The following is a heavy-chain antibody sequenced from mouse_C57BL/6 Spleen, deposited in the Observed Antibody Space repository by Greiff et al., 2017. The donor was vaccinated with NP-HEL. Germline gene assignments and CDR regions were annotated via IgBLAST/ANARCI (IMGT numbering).Heavy chain of an antibody. CDR2: ISSGSSTI. V-gene: IGHV5-17*01. CDR3: ARGSYWGAMDY. Sequence: EVMLVESGGGLVKPGGSLKLSCAASGFTFSDYGMHWVRQAPEKGLEWVAYISSGSSTIYYADTVKGRFTISRDNAKNTLFLQMTSLRSEDTAMYYCARGSYWGAMDYWGQGTSVTVSS. J-gene: IGHJ4*01. CDR1: GFTFSDYG. D-gene: IGHD4-1*01.